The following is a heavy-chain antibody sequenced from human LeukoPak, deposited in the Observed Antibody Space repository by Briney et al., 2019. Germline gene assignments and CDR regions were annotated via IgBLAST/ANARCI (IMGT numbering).Heavy chain of an antibody. V-gene: IGHV4-59*01. CDR1: GGSISSYY. J-gene: IGHJ4*02. Sequence: SETLSLTCTVSGGSISSYYWSWIRQPSGKGLEWIGYIDYSGSTNYNPSLKSRVTISVDTSKNQFSLKLRSVTAADTAVYYCARAAYGDYDLFDYWGQGTLVTVSS. CDR2: IDYSGST. CDR3: ARAAYGDYDLFDY. D-gene: IGHD4-17*01.